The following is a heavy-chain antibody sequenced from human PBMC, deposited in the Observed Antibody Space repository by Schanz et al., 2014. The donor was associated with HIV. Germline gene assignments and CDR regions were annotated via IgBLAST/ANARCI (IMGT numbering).Heavy chain of an antibody. CDR3: AKDMGSGSYEAFDI. CDR1: GFTFDDYA. D-gene: IGHD1-26*01. J-gene: IGHJ3*02. V-gene: IGHV3-9*01. Sequence: EVQLVESGGALVQPGRYLRLSCAASGFTFDDYAMHWVRLATGKGLEWVSGISWNSFSIGYADSVKGRFTISRDNAKNSLYMQMNSLRGDYTALYYCAKDMGSGSYEAFDIWGQGTMVTVSS. CDR2: ISWNSFSI.